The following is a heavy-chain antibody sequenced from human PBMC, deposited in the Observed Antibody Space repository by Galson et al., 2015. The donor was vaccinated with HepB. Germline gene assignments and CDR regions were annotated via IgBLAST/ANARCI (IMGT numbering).Heavy chain of an antibody. V-gene: IGHV3-64D*06. D-gene: IGHD5-24*01. CDR1: GFTFSSYA. Sequence: SLRLSCAASGFTFSSYAMHRVRQAPGKGLEYVSAISSNGGSTYYADSVKGRFTISRDNSKNTLYLQMSSLRAEDTAVYYCVNYNDGHEFDYWGQGTLVTVSS. J-gene: IGHJ4*02. CDR2: ISSNGGST. CDR3: VNYNDGHEFDY.